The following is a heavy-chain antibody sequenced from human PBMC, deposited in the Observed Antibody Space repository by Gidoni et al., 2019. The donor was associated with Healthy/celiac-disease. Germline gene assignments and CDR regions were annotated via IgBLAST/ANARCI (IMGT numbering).Heavy chain of an antibody. V-gene: IGHV3-23*01. CDR3: AKALKVGSGRPSYYYYGMDV. CDR2: ISGSGGST. CDR1: GFPFSSYA. J-gene: IGHJ6*02. D-gene: IGHD3-10*01. Sequence: EVQLLESGGGLVQPGGSLRLSCSASGFPFSSYAMSWVRQAPGKGLEWVSAISGSGGSTYYADSVKGRFTISRDNSKNTLYLQMNSLRAEDTAVYYCAKALKVGSGRPSYYYYGMDVWGQGTTVTVSS.